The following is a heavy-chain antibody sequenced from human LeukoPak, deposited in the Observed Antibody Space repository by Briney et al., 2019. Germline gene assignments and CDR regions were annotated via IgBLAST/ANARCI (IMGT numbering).Heavy chain of an antibody. CDR3: ARHYTGASY. Sequence: SETLSLTCDVNGGSLSGSYWSWIRQSPEKGLEWIGEINHSGSTNYNPSLKSRVTISVDTSKNQFSLKLSSVTAADTAVYYCARHYTGASYWGQGTLVTVSS. D-gene: IGHD3-3*01. CDR2: INHSGST. J-gene: IGHJ4*02. V-gene: IGHV4-34*01. CDR1: GGSLSGSY.